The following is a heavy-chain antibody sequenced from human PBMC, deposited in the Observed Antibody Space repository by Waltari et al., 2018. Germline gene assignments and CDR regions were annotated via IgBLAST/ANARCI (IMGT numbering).Heavy chain of an antibody. V-gene: IGHV4-39*07. Sequence: QLQLQESGPRLVRPSETLSLTCTVSGGSISSTTYYWAWLRQTPGKGLEWIGYIHYSGNTYYNPSLMSRVTISVDTSKNQFSLNLRSVTAADTAVYYCARRVVTTGGVDYWGQGTLVTVSS. CDR2: IHYSGNT. CDR3: ARRVVTTGGVDY. CDR1: GGSISSTTYY. D-gene: IGHD2-21*02. J-gene: IGHJ4*02.